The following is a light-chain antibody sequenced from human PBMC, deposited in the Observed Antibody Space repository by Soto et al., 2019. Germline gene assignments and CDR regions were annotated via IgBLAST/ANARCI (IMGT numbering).Light chain of an antibody. CDR3: QVWDSGSDHPV. V-gene: IGLV3-21*02. CDR2: DDT. Sequence: SSELTQPPSVSVAPGQTARITCGGTNLGGKSVHWYLQRPGQAPVQVVYDDTDRPSGIPERFSGSNSGNTATLTISRVEAGDEADFYCQVWDSGSDHPVFGGGTKLTVL. CDR1: NLGGKS. J-gene: IGLJ2*01.